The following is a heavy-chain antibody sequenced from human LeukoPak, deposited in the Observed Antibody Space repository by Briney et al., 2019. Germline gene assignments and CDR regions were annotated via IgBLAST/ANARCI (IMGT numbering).Heavy chain of an antibody. Sequence: PVGSLRLSCAASGFTFSSYSMNWVRQAPGKGLEWVSSISSSSSYIYYADSVKGRFTISRDNAKNSLYLQVDSLRAEDTAVYYCARELFIAARHWFDPWGQGTMATDSS. D-gene: IGHD6-6*01. V-gene: IGHV3-21*01. CDR3: ARELFIAARHWFDP. CDR2: ISSSSSYI. CDR1: GFTFSSYS. J-gene: IGHJ5*02.